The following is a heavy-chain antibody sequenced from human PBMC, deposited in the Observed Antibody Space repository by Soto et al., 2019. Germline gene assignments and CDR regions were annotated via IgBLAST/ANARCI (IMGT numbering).Heavy chain of an antibody. Sequence: GASVKVSCKASGYTFTSYGISWVRQAPGQGLEWMGWISAYNGNTNYAQKLQGRVTMTTDTSTSTAYMELRSLRSDDTAVHYCARAYAYYDILTGPPFFDYWGQGTLVTVSS. V-gene: IGHV1-18*01. D-gene: IGHD3-9*01. J-gene: IGHJ4*02. CDR1: GYTFTSYG. CDR2: ISAYNGNT. CDR3: ARAYAYYDILTGPPFFDY.